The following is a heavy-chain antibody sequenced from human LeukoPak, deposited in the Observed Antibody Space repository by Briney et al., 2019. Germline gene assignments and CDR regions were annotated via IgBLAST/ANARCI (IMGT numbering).Heavy chain of an antibody. CDR3: ARGIRSYYDSSGIYYFDY. V-gene: IGHV4-34*01. D-gene: IGHD3-22*01. CDR1: GGSFSGYY. Sequence: MPSETLSLTCAVYGGSFSGYYWSWIRQPPGKGLEWIGEINHSGSTNYNPSLKSRVTISVDTSKDQFSLKLSSVTAADTAVYYCARGIRSYYDSSGIYYFDYWVQGTLVNGSS. J-gene: IGHJ4*02. CDR2: INHSGST.